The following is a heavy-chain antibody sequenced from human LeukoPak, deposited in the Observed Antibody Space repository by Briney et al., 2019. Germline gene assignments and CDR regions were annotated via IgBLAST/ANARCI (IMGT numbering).Heavy chain of an antibody. Sequence: SETLSLTCTVSGVSISSGDYYWSWLRQPPGKGLEWIGYIYYSGSTYYNPSLKSRVTISVDTSKNQFSLKLSSVTAADTAVYYCARDPTTVTTRIYFDYWGQGPLVAVSS. J-gene: IGHJ4*02. V-gene: IGHV4-30-4*08. D-gene: IGHD4-17*01. CDR3: ARDPTTVTTRIYFDY. CDR1: GVSISSGDYY. CDR2: IYYSGST.